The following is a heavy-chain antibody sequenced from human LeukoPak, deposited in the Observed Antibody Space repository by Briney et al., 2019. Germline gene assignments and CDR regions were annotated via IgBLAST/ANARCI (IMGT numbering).Heavy chain of an antibody. J-gene: IGHJ4*01. CDR1: GFTFSSYS. D-gene: IGHD3-16*01. CDR3: ARQGDDC. Sequence: GGSLRLSCAASGFTFSSYSMKWVGQAPGKGRECVANIKEDGREKYYVDPWRGRFTISRDNAKNSLYLQMNSLRAEDTAVYYCARQGDDCWGHGTLVTVSS. V-gene: IGHV3-7*01. CDR2: IKEDGREK.